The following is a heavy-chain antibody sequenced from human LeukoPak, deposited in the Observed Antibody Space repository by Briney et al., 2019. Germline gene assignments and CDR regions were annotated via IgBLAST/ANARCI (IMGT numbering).Heavy chain of an antibody. D-gene: IGHD3-22*01. J-gene: IGHJ4*02. CDR3: AKEGPSSSGYQPLDS. Sequence: GGSLRLSCAVSGFTFDNYPMHWVRQAPGKGPEWVSGICRNSGCLGYADSVKGRFTISRDDAKNSLYLQINSLRAEDTALYYCAKEGPSSSGYQPLDSWGQGTLVTVSS. V-gene: IGHV3-9*01. CDR1: GFTFDNYP. CDR2: ICRNSGCL.